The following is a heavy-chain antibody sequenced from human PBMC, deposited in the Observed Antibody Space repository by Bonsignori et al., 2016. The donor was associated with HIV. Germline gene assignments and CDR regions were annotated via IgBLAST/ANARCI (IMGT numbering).Heavy chain of an antibody. J-gene: IGHJ5*01. CDR2: ISFDGGNK. D-gene: IGHD3-16*02. Sequence: QVQLVESGGGVVQPGRSLRLSCAASGFTFSAYAMNWVRQAPGKGLEWVAVISFDGGNKYYSDSVKGRFTISRDNSKNTLYLQMHSLRGEDTAVYYCARLVQSDIWGSYRFPDSWG. CDR3: ARLVQSDIWGSYRFPDS. CDR1: GFTFSAYA. V-gene: IGHV3-30*03.